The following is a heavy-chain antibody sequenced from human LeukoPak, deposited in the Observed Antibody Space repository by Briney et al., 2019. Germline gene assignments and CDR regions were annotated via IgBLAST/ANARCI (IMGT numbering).Heavy chain of an antibody. CDR2: ISGSGGST. CDR3: AKDRVSNWNPLGN. CDR1: GFTFSSYA. J-gene: IGHJ4*02. Sequence: GGSLRLCCAASGFTFSSYAMSWVRQAPGKGLEWVSAISGSGGSTYYADSVKGRFTISRDNSKNTLYLQMNSLRAEDTAVYYCAKDRVSNWNPLGNWGQGTLVTVSS. D-gene: IGHD1-20*01. V-gene: IGHV3-23*01.